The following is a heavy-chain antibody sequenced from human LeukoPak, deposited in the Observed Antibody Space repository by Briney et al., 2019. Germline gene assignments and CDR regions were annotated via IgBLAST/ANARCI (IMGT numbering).Heavy chain of an antibody. D-gene: IGHD6-13*01. J-gene: IGHJ6*03. Sequence: SETLSLTCTVYGGSISSYYWSWIRQPAGKGLEWIGRIYTSGSTNYNPSLKSRVTISVDKSKNQFSLKLSSVTAADTAVYYCARDEYSSSWDYYYYYMDVWGKGTTVTVSS. CDR1: GGSISSYY. CDR2: IYTSGST. V-gene: IGHV4-4*07. CDR3: ARDEYSSSWDYYYYYMDV.